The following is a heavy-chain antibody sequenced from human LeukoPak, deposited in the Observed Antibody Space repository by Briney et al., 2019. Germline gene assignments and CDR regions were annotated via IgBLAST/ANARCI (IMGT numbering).Heavy chain of an antibody. Sequence: GGSLRLSCSASGFTFGNYAMHWVRQAPGKGLEYVSTIGNNVGSTYYADSVKGRFTISRDNSKNTLYLQMRSLRIEDTAMYYCVKAALQYYYDTSGSFDYWGQGTLVTVSS. D-gene: IGHD3-22*01. CDR1: GFTFGNYA. CDR3: VKAALQYYYDTSGSFDY. J-gene: IGHJ4*02. V-gene: IGHV3-64D*09. CDR2: IGNNVGST.